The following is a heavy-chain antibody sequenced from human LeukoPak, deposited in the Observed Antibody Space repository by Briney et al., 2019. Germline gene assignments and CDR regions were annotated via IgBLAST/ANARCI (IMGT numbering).Heavy chain of an antibody. V-gene: IGHV3-64*01. CDR1: GFTFSSYG. CDR2: ISSNGGST. D-gene: IGHD6-19*01. Sequence: GGSLRLSCAASGFTFSSYGMHWVRQAPGKGLEYVSSISSNGGSTYYANSVKGRFTISRDNSKNSLYLQMGSLRAEDMAVYYCAIFSRAVAGTRGAFDIWGQGTMVTVSS. CDR3: AIFSRAVAGTRGAFDI. J-gene: IGHJ3*02.